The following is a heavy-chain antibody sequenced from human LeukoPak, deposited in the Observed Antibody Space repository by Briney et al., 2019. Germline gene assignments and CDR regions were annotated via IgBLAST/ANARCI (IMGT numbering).Heavy chain of an antibody. Sequence: GGSLRLSCAASGFTFSGYAMSWVRQAPGKGLEWVSAISGSGGSTYYADSVKGRFTISRDNSKNTLYLQMNSLRAEDTAVYYCAKHCSSTSCYFWGQGTLVTVSS. D-gene: IGHD2-2*01. V-gene: IGHV3-23*01. CDR2: ISGSGGST. J-gene: IGHJ4*02. CDR1: GFTFSGYA. CDR3: AKHCSSTSCYF.